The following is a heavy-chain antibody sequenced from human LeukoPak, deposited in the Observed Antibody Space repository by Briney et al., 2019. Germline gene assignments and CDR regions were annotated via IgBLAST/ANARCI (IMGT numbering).Heavy chain of an antibody. CDR3: AKEQWLRVYYLGH. D-gene: IGHD5-12*01. CDR2: ISNSGGST. V-gene: IGHV3-23*01. Sequence: GGSLRLSCAASGFTFSSYAMNWVRQAPGKGLEWVSSISNSGGSTNYADSVKGRFTISRDNSKNTLYLQMNSLRAEDTAVYYCAKEQWLRVYYLGHWGQGTLVTVSS. J-gene: IGHJ4*02. CDR1: GFTFSSYA.